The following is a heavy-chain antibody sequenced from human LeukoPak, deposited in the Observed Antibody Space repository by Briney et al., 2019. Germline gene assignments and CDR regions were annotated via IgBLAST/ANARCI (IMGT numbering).Heavy chain of an antibody. V-gene: IGHV1-2*02. CDR1: GYTFTAYY. CDR3: ARDYYGSGSYYPHFDY. J-gene: IGHJ4*02. D-gene: IGHD3-10*01. Sequence: ASVKVSCKASGYTFTAYYIHWVRQAPGQGLEWMGWINPNSGDTNYAQNFQGRVTMTRDTSISTAYIELSRLRSDDTAVYYCARDYYGSGSYYPHFDYWGQGTLVTVSS. CDR2: INPNSGDT.